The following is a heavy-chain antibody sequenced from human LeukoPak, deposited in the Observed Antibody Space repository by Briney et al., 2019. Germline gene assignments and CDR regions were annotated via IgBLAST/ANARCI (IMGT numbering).Heavy chain of an antibody. V-gene: IGHV3-74*01. J-gene: IGHJ5*02. CDR3: ARGVRGSYGTDL. CDR1: GFTFSSDW. D-gene: IGHD1-26*01. Sequence: AGGSLRLSCAASGFTFSSDWMHWVRQAPGQGLVWVSRINPAGSSTNYADSVKGRFTISRDNAMNTLYLHLNSLRAEDTAVYYCARGVRGSYGTDLWGQGTLVTVSS. CDR2: INPAGSST.